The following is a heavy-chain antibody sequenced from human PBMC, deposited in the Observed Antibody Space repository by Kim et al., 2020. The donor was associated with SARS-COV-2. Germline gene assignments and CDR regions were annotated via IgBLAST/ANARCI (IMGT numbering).Heavy chain of an antibody. J-gene: IGHJ4*02. Sequence: SETLSLTCTVSGGSISSYYWSWIRQPPGKGLEWIGYIYYSGSTNYNPSLKSRVTISVDTSKNQFSLKLSSVTAADTAVYYCARYSSSWYYFDYWGQGTLVTVSS. V-gene: IGHV4-59*08. D-gene: IGHD6-13*01. CDR2: IYYSGST. CDR1: GGSISSYY. CDR3: ARYSSSWYYFDY.